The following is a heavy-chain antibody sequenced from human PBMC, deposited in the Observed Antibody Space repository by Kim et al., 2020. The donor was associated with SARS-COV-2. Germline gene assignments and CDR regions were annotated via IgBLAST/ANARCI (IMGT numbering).Heavy chain of an antibody. J-gene: IGHJ5*02. CDR1: GGSLSGFY. V-gene: IGHV4-34*01. CDR2: VNSSGDT. D-gene: IGHD3-10*01. CDR3: ARGNPSIGPFYGPKNYYVSWFDP. Sequence: SETLSLTCTVYGGSLSGFYWSWIRQPPGKGLEWIGEVNSSGDTNYNPSLKSRVTISVDRSKNQFSLKLISVTAADTAVYYCARGNPSIGPFYGPKNYYVSWFDPWGQGTLVTVSS.